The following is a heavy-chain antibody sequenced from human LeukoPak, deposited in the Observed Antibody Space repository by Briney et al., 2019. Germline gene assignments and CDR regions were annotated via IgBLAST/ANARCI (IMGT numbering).Heavy chain of an antibody. CDR2: IYYSGST. Sequence: SETLSLTCTVSGGSICSGDYYWSWIRQPPGKGLEWIGYIYYSGSTYYNPSLKSRVTISVDTSKNQFSLKLSSVTAADTAVYYCARDLLNEGNHLDYWGQRTLVTVSS. D-gene: IGHD4-23*01. V-gene: IGHV4-30-4*01. CDR3: ARDLLNEGNHLDY. J-gene: IGHJ4*02. CDR1: GGSICSGDYY.